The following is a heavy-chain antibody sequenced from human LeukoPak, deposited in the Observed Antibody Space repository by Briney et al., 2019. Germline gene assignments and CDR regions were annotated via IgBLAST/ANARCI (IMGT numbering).Heavy chain of an antibody. D-gene: IGHD3-22*01. Sequence: GASVKVSCKASGYTFTSYGISWVRRAPGQGLEWMGWIGAYSGDTHYAQKVQDRVTLTADTSTNTAFMELRSLTSDDTAIYYCARDGTSYYESSGYDSWGQGTLVTVTS. CDR1: GYTFTSYG. J-gene: IGHJ4*02. V-gene: IGHV1-18*01. CDR2: IGAYSGDT. CDR3: ARDGTSYYESSGYDS.